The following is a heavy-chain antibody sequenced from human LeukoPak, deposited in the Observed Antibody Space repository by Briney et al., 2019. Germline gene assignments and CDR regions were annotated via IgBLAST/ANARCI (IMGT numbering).Heavy chain of an antibody. V-gene: IGHV1-46*01. CDR1: GYTFTSYY. J-gene: IGHJ4*02. D-gene: IGHD2-21*01. Sequence: ASVKVSCKASGYTFTSYYMHWVRQAPGQGLEWMGIINPSGGTTTYAQKFQGRVTMTRDTSTSTVYMELSSLRSDDTAVYYCARVEVGLNIPFDYWGQGTLVTVSS. CDR3: ARVEVGLNIPFDY. CDR2: INPSGGTT.